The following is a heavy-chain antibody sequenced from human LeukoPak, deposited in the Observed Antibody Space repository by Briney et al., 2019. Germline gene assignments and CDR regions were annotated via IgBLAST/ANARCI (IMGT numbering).Heavy chain of an antibody. Sequence: PGGSLRLSCAASGFTFGSYWMSWVRQAPGKGLEWVANIKQDGSEKYYVDSVKGRFTISRDNAENSLSLQTNSLRAEDTAVYYCASAGGDSRSPLPFYYWGQGTLVTVSS. CDR3: ASAGGDSRSPLPFYY. CDR1: GFTFGSYW. J-gene: IGHJ4*02. CDR2: IKQDGSEK. D-gene: IGHD6-6*01. V-gene: IGHV3-7*03.